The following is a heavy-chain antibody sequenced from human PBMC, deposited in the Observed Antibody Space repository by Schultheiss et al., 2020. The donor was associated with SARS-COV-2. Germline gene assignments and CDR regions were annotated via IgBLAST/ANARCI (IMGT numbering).Heavy chain of an antibody. J-gene: IGHJ4*02. CDR3: AREKMGDYRYFDY. CDR2: ISRTGTTV. CDR1: GFTFSSYA. Sequence: GGSLRLSCAASGFTFSSYAMSWVRQAPGKGLEWISYISRTGTTVYYADSVKGRFTISRDNSKNTLYLQMNSLRAEDTAVYYCAREKMGDYRYFDYWGQGTLVTVSS. D-gene: IGHD4-11*01. V-gene: IGHV3-23*01.